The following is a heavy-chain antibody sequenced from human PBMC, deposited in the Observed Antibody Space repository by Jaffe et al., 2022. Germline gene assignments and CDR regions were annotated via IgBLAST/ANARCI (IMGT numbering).Heavy chain of an antibody. V-gene: IGHV3-23*01. CDR1: GFTFSSHS. J-gene: IGHJ3*02. CDR3: AKVRDYSGYDFTSAFDI. CDR2: ISGGGRTT. D-gene: IGHD5-12*01. Sequence: EVQLLESGGGLVQPGGSLRLSCAASGFTFSSHSMSWIRQAPGKGLEWVSAISGGGRTTYDADSVKGRFTISRDNSKNTLYLQMSSLRAEDTAIYYCAKVRDYSGYDFTSAFDIWGQGTMVTVFS.